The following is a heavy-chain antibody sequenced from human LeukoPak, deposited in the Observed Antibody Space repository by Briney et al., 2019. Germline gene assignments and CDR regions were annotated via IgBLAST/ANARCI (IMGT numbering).Heavy chain of an antibody. CDR2: IYYSGST. D-gene: IGHD2-2*01. CDR1: GGSISSYY. V-gene: IGHV4-59*01. J-gene: IGHJ6*02. CDR3: SREYHQSAVPEGMDV. Sequence: SETLSLTCTVSGGSISSYYWSWIRQPPGKGLEWMGYIYYSGSTNYNPSLKSRFTISVDTSKNQVSLQLMAVTAADTAVYYCSREYHQSAVPEGMDVWGQGTTVTAAS.